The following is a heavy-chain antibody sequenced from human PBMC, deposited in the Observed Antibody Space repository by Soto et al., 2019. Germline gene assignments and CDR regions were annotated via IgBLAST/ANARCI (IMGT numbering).Heavy chain of an antibody. Sequence: PGGSLRVSCAASGFIFSSYAMSWGRQAPGKGLEWVSAISGSGGSTYYADSVKGRFTISRDNSKNTLYLQMNSLRAEDTAVYYCAKYGYYGSGSYLSYFQHWGQDTLVTVSS. D-gene: IGHD3-10*01. V-gene: IGHV3-23*01. CDR2: ISGSGGST. CDR1: GFIFSSYA. J-gene: IGHJ1*01. CDR3: AKYGYYGSGSYLSYFQH.